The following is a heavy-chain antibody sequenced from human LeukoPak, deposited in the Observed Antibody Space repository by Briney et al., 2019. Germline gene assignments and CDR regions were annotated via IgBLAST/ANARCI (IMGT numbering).Heavy chain of an antibody. V-gene: IGHV3-74*01. Sequence: PGGSLRLSCVASGFTFSSYWMHWVRQDPRKGLVWVSRINGDGRNINYADSVRGRFTISRDNSKNTLYLQMNSLRAEDTAVYFCAKDRSYSNYVPFDFDYWGQGTLVTVSS. CDR3: AKDRSYSNYVPFDFDY. J-gene: IGHJ4*02. D-gene: IGHD4-11*01. CDR2: INGDGRNI. CDR1: GFTFSSYW.